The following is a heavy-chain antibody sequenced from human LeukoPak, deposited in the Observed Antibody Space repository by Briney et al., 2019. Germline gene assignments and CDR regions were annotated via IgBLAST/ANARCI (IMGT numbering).Heavy chain of an antibody. Sequence: PSETLSLTCTVSGGSISSYYWSWIRQPAGKGLEWIGCIYTSGSTNYNPSLKSRVTISVDKSKNQFSLRLSAVTAADTAVYYCARDGLSYGVDYWGQGTLVTVSS. J-gene: IGHJ4*02. D-gene: IGHD5-18*01. V-gene: IGHV4-4*07. CDR1: GGSISSYY. CDR2: IYTSGST. CDR3: ARDGLSYGVDY.